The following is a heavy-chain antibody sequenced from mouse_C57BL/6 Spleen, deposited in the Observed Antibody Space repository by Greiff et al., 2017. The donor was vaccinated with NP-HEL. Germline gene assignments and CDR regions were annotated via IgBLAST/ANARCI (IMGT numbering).Heavy chain of an antibody. Sequence: VQLQQPGAELVRPGTSVKLSCKASGYTFTSYWMHWVKQRPGQGLEWIGVIDPSDSYTNYNQKFKGKATLTVDTSSSTAYMQLSSLTSEDSAVYYCARRGGLRPFDYWGQGTTLTVSS. J-gene: IGHJ2*01. CDR1: GYTFTSYW. D-gene: IGHD2-4*01. V-gene: IGHV1-59*01. CDR3: ARRGGLRPFDY. CDR2: IDPSDSYT.